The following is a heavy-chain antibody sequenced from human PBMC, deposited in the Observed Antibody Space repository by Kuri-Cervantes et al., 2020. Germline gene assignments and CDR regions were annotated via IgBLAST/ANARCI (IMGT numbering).Heavy chain of an antibody. CDR3: AKDWDTATTDY. CDR2: ISYDGSNK. CDR1: GFTFSSYA. Sequence: GGSLRLSCAASGFTFSSYAMHWVRQAPGKGLEWVAVISYDGSNKYYADSVKGRFTISGDNSKNTLYLQMNSLRAEDTAVYYCAKDWDTATTDYWGQGTLVTVSS. D-gene: IGHD5-18*01. V-gene: IGHV3-30-3*01. J-gene: IGHJ4*02.